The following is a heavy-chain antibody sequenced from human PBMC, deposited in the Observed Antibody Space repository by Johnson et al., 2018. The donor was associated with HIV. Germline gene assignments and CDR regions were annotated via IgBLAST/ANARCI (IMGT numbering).Heavy chain of an antibody. CDR3: ARPRRLFEGHDAFDI. J-gene: IGHJ3*02. Sequence: QVQLVESGGGVVQPGRSLRLSCAASGFTFSSYGMHWVRQAPGKGLEWVAVLSYDGSNKFYADSVKGRFTISRDNSKTTLYLQMNSLRAEDTAVSYCARPRRLFEGHDAFDICGQGTMVTVSS. D-gene: IGHD2-21*01. CDR2: LSYDGSNK. V-gene: IGHV3-30*03. CDR1: GFTFSSYG.